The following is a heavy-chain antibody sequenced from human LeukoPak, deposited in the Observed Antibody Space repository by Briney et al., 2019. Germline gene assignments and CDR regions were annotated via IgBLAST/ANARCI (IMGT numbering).Heavy chain of an antibody. D-gene: IGHD3-9*01. CDR2: IYYSGST. V-gene: IGHV4-39*07. CDR1: GDSVNSGIYY. Sequence: SETLSLTCTVSGDSVNSGIYYWGWIRQPPGRGLEWIGSIYYSGSTYYNPSLKSRVTISVDTSKNQFSLKLSSVTAADTAVYYCAREKGVLRYFDWLFPIDYWGQGTLVTVSS. J-gene: IGHJ4*02. CDR3: AREKGVLRYFDWLFPIDY.